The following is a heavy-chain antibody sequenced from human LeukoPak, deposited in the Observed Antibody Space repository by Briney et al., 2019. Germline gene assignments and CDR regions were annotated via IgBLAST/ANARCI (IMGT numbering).Heavy chain of an antibody. CDR3: AKVGYYYDSSGYYFDY. CDR1: GFTFSSYA. CDR2: IRYDGSNK. D-gene: IGHD3-22*01. Sequence: GGSLRLSCAASGFTFSSYAMHWVRQAPGKGLEWVAFIRYDGSNKYYADSVKGRFTISRDNSKNTLYLQMNSLRAEDTAVYYCAKVGYYYDSSGYYFDYWGQGTLVTVSS. V-gene: IGHV3-30*02. J-gene: IGHJ4*02.